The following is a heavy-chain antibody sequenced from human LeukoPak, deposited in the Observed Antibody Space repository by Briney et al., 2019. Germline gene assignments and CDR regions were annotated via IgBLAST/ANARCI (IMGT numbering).Heavy chain of an antibody. CDR2: ISYDGNHK. CDR3: AKGELHFNTCSFDY. CDR1: GFTFSSG. J-gene: IGHJ4*02. V-gene: IGHV3-30*18. Sequence: PGGSLRLSCAAPGFTFSSGMHWVRQAPGKGLEWVAVISYDGNHKYYGDSVKGRFTISRDNSRNTLHLQMDSLKTEDTAVYYCAKGELHFNTCSFDYWGQGTLVTVSS. D-gene: IGHD1-26*01.